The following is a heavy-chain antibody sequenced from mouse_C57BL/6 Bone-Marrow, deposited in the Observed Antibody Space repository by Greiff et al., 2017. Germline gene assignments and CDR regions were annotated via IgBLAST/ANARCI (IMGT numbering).Heavy chain of an antibody. CDR1: GYTFTSYW. CDR3: ARSSSGYDAD. CDR2: IDPSDSYT. D-gene: IGHD3-2*02. Sequence: QVQLQQPGAELVMPGASVKLSCKASGYTFTSYWMHWVKQRPGQGLEWIGEIDPSDSYTNYNQKFKGKSTLTVDKSSRTAYMQLSSLTSEDSAVYYCARSSSGYDADWGQGTLGTVSA. J-gene: IGHJ3*01. V-gene: IGHV1-69*01.